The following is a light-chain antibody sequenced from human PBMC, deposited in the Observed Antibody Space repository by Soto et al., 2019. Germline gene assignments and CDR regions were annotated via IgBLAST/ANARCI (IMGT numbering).Light chain of an antibody. CDR2: AAS. V-gene: IGKV1-9*01. CDR1: QGISSY. J-gene: IGKJ3*01. Sequence: DIQLTQSPSFLSASVGDRVTITCRASQGISSYLAWYQQKPGKAPKLLIYAASTLQSGVPSRFSGSGSGTEFTLAIRSLQPEDFATYYCQQLNSYHQSFAPGTKVDI. CDR3: QQLNSYHQS.